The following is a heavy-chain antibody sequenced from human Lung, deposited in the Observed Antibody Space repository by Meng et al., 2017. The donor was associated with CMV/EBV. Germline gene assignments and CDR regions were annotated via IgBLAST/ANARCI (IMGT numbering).Heavy chain of an antibody. V-gene: IGHV4-4*02. CDR1: GVSISSNIR. CDR2: IDDSGST. D-gene: IGHD1-26*01. CDR3: ARGKQDAWELLAY. J-gene: IGHJ4*02. Sequence: QVQLQEWGPGLVKPSVTLSLTCGVSGVSISSNIRWTWVRQPPGKGLEWIGDIDDSGSTNYNPSLNSRISISLDKSKNHFSLKVNSVTAADTAVYYCARGKQDAWELLAYWGQGALVTVSS.